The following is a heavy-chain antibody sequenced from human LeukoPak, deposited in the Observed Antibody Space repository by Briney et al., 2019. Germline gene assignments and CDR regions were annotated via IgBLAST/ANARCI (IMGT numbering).Heavy chain of an antibody. CDR2: INHSGST. CDR1: GGSFSGYY. CDR3: ARGRSIVVVPAATPAMDV. V-gene: IGHV4-34*01. D-gene: IGHD2-2*01. Sequence: SETLSLTCAVYGGSFSGYYWSWIRQPPGKGLEWIGEINHSGSTNYNPPLKSRVTISVDTSKNQFSLKLSSVTAADTAVYYCARGRSIVVVPAATPAMDVWGKGTTVTVSS. J-gene: IGHJ6*03.